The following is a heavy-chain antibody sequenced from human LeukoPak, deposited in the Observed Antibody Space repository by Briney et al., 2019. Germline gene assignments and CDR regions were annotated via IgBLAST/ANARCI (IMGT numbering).Heavy chain of an antibody. CDR3: ARDTPYCSSTSCFYGMDV. D-gene: IGHD2-2*01. V-gene: IGHV3-33*01. CDR2: IWYDGSNK. Sequence: GGSLRLSCAASGFTFSSYGMHWVREAPGKGLEWVAVIWYDGSNKYYADSVKGRFTISRDNSENTLYLQLNSLRVEDTAVYYCARDTPYCSSTSCFYGMDVWGQGTTVTVSS. J-gene: IGHJ6*02. CDR1: GFTFSSYG.